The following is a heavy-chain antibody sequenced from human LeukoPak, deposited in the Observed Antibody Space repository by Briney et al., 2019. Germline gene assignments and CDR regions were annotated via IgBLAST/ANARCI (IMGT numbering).Heavy chain of an antibody. V-gene: IGHV4-59*08. CDR3: ARLLAGTTKDYYHGIDV. J-gene: IGHJ6*02. Sequence: SETLSLTCTASGGSISSYYWSWIRQPPGKGLEWIGYVYYTGSTNYNPSLKSRVTISVDTSKNHFSLKLTSVTAADTAVYFCARLLAGTTKDYYHGIDVWGQGTTVTVSS. CDR1: GGSISSYY. CDR2: VYYTGST. D-gene: IGHD1-7*01.